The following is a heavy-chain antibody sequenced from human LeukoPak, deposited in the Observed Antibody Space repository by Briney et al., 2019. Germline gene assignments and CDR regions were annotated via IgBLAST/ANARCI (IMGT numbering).Heavy chain of an antibody. CDR2: IKSKTDGGTT. V-gene: IGHV3-15*01. J-gene: IGHJ4*02. D-gene: IGHD2-21*02. Sequence: SSNWWTWVRQPPGKGVEWVGRIKSKTDGGTTGYAAPVKGRFTISRDDSKNTLYLQMNSLKTEDTAVFYCTTYVVVTAIRSDYWGQGTLVTVSS. CDR1: SSNW. CDR3: TTYVVVTAIRSDY.